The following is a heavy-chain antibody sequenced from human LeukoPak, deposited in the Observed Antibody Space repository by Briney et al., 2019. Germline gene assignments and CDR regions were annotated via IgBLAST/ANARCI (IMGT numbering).Heavy chain of an antibody. CDR3: TTDRGIAVRPLFDY. CDR1: GFTFIKGW. CDR2: VKSKSDGGTI. J-gene: IGHJ4*02. D-gene: IGHD6-19*01. V-gene: IGHV3-15*01. Sequence: GGSLRLSCTASGFTFIKGWMSWVRQAPGKGLEWVGRVKSKSDGGTIDYGAPVKGRFTISRDDSKNMLYLQMNSLQTEDTAVYYCTTDRGIAVRPLFDYWGQGALVTVSS.